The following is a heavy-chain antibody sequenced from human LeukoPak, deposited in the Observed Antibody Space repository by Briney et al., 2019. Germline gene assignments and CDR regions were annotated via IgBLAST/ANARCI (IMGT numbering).Heavy chain of an antibody. J-gene: IGHJ4*02. CDR3: VRNRGGYSGYDLGGY. V-gene: IGHV3-64D*06. D-gene: IGHD5-12*01. CDR2: ISXXGGST. Sequence: GGSLRLSCSAXGXXFXXYAMXXXXXAPGXGLEYVSAISXXGGSTYYADSXXGRFTISRDNSKNTLYLQMSSLRTDDTAVYYCVRNRGGYSGYDLGGYWGQGTLVTVSS. CDR1: GXXFXXYA.